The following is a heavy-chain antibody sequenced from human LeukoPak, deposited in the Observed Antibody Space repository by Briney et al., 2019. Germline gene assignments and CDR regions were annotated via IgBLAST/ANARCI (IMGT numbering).Heavy chain of an antibody. CDR2: IYNSVDT. J-gene: IGHJ2*01. Sequence: SETLSLTCTVSGGSITSFYWSWIRQPPGKGLEWIAYIYNSVDTNYNPSLKSRVTISVDTSKNQFSLKLSSVTAADTAVYYCARDLDSSGSYWYFDLWGRGTLVTVSS. V-gene: IGHV4-59*01. CDR1: GGSITSFY. CDR3: ARDLDSSGSYWYFDL. D-gene: IGHD6-19*01.